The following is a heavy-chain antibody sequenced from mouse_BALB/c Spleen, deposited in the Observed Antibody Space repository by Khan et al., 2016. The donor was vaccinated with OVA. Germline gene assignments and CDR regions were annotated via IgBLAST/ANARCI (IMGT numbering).Heavy chain of an antibody. D-gene: IGHD1-1*01. CDR1: GFTFSTYG. J-gene: IGHJ3*01. Sequence: EVELVESGGDVVKPGGSLKLSCAASGFTFSTYGMSWVRQTPDKRLEWVATVSTGGHYTYYPDTVKGRFTISRDNAKKTLYLQMSSLKYEDTAMFYCACLAYYYDCDGFAYWGQGTLVTVSA. CDR3: ACLAYYYDCDGFAY. V-gene: IGHV5-6*01. CDR2: VSTGGHYT.